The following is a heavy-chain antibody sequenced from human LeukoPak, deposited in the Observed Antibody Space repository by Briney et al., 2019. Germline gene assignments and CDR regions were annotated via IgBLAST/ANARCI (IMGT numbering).Heavy chain of an antibody. CDR3: ARGIRESYSLSY. D-gene: IGHD2-21*01. CDR1: GFTFSSYS. CDR2: ISSSSSYI. Sequence: PGGSLRLSCAASGFTFSSYSMNWVRQAPGKGLEWVSSISSSSSYIYYADSVKGRFTISRDNAKNSLYLQMNSLRAEDTAVYYCARGIRESYSLSYWGQGTLVTVSS. J-gene: IGHJ4*02. V-gene: IGHV3-21*01.